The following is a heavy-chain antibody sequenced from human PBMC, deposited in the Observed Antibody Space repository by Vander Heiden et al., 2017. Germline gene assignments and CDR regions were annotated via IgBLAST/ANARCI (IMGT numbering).Heavy chain of an antibody. CDR1: GFTFSSSG. V-gene: IGHV3-33*01. Sequence: QVQLVESGGGVVQPGRSLRLSCAASGFTFSSSGMPWVRQGPGKGLEWVAVIWYDGSNKYYADSVKGRFTISRDNSKNTLYLQMNSLRAEDTAVYYCARSRIAVAGTPPGYWGQGTLVTVSS. CDR3: ARSRIAVAGTPPGY. CDR2: IWYDGSNK. J-gene: IGHJ4*02. D-gene: IGHD6-19*01.